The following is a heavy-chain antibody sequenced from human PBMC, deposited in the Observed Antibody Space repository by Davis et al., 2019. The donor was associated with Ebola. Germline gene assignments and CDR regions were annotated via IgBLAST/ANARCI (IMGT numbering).Heavy chain of an antibody. D-gene: IGHD3-3*01. CDR2: IIPMFRSP. CDR1: GYTLTDYQ. CDR3: ARGAGITIFGVVIRGYYYGMDV. J-gene: IGHJ6*02. Sequence: SVKVSCKASGYTLTDYQMHWVRQAPGQGLEWMGGIIPMFRSPNYAQKFQDRVTITADESTRTVYLELSSLRSEDTAVYYCARGAGITIFGVVIRGYYYGMDVWGQGTTVTVSS. V-gene: IGHV1-69*13.